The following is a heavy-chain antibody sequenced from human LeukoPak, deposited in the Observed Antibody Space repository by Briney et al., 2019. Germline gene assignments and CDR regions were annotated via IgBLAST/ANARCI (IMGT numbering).Heavy chain of an antibody. Sequence: ASVEVSCKASGGTFSSYAISWVRQAPGQGLEWMGGIIPIFGTANYAQKFQGRVTVTADESTSTAYMELSSLRSEDTAVYYCARGELTTVTTLYYYGMDVWGQGTTVTVSS. D-gene: IGHD4-17*01. CDR3: ARGELTTVTTLYYYGMDV. J-gene: IGHJ6*02. CDR1: GGTFSSYA. CDR2: IIPIFGTA. V-gene: IGHV1-69*13.